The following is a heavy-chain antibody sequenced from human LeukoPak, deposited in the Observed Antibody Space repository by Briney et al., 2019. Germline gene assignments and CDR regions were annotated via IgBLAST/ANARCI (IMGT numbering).Heavy chain of an antibody. D-gene: IGHD3-16*02. CDR3: AKEGKEYYDYVWGSYRPPNYYYGMDV. CDR1: GFTFSSYA. Sequence: GGSLRLSCAASGFTFSSYAMSWVRQAPGKGLEWVSAISGSGGSTYYADSVKGRFTIPRDNSKNTLYLQMNSLRAEDTAVYYCAKEGKEYYDYVWGSYRPPNYYYGMDVWGQGTTVTVSS. CDR2: ISGSGGST. V-gene: IGHV3-23*01. J-gene: IGHJ6*02.